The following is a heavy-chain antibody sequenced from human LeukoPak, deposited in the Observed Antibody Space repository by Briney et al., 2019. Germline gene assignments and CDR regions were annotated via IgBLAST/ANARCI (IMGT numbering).Heavy chain of an antibody. CDR2: IYSGGST. Sequence: GGSLRLSCAASGFTVSSNYMSWVRQAPGKGLEWVSVIYSGGSTYYADSVKGRFTISRVNSKNTLYLQMNSLRAEDTAVYYCARVYYDSSGYYPPYFDYWGQGILVTVSS. CDR1: GFTVSSNY. V-gene: IGHV3-53*01. D-gene: IGHD3-22*01. J-gene: IGHJ4*02. CDR3: ARVYYDSSGYYPPYFDY.